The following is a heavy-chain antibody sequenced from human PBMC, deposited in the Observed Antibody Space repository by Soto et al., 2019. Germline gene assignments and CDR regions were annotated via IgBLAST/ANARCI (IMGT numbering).Heavy chain of an antibody. CDR2: ISSYTDTP. CDR3: ARVIPRVEAWFDY. Sequence: GASVKVSCKASGYTFTNFGVTWVRRAPGQGLEWMGWISSYTDTPNYAQKFQSRVTMTIDTSTSTAYMNLRSLTSDDTAVYYCARVIPRVEAWFDYWGQGTLVTVSS. V-gene: IGHV1-18*01. J-gene: IGHJ5*01. D-gene: IGHD2-21*01. CDR1: GYTFTNFG.